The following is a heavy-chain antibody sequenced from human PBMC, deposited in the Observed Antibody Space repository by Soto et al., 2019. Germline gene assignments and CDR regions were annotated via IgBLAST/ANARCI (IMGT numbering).Heavy chain of an antibody. CDR2: IYYSGST. J-gene: IGHJ5*02. CDR1: GGSISSGGYF. CDR3: ARDYSNHINWFDP. V-gene: IGHV4-31*03. D-gene: IGHD4-4*01. Sequence: SETLSLTCTVSGGSISSGGYFWSWIRQHPGKGLEWIGYIYYSGSTYYNPSLKSRVTISVDTSKNQFSLKLSSVTAADTAVYYCARDYSNHINWFDPWGQGTLVTVS.